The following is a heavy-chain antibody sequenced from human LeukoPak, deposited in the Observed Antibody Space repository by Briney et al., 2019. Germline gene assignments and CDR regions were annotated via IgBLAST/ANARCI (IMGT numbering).Heavy chain of an antibody. CDR3: ARGSFYDYVWGSYLNYFDY. CDR1: GGSLSSHY. J-gene: IGHJ4*02. Sequence: PSETLSLTCTVSGGSLSSHYWSWIRQPPGKGLEWIGYNYYSGSTNYNPSLKSRVTISVDTSKNQFSLKLSSVTAADTAVYYCARGSFYDYVWGSYLNYFDYWGQGTLVTVSP. CDR2: NYYSGST. D-gene: IGHD3-16*02. V-gene: IGHV4-59*11.